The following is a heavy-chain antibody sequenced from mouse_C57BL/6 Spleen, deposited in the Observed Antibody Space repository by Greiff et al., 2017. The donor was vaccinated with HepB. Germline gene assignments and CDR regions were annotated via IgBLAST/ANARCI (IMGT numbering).Heavy chain of an antibody. CDR1: GFTFTDYY. V-gene: IGHV7-3*01. Sequence: DVMLVESGGGLVQPGGSLSLSCAASGFTFTDYYMSWVRQPPGKALEWLGFIRNKANGYTTEYSASVKGRFTISRDNSQSILYLQMNALRAEDSATYYCARLIYDGYYRGNYFDYWGQGTTLTVSS. CDR3: ARLIYDGYYRGNYFDY. J-gene: IGHJ2*01. CDR2: IRNKANGYTT. D-gene: IGHD2-3*01.